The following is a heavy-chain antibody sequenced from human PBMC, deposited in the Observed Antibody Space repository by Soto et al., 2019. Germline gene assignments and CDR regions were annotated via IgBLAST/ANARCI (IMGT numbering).Heavy chain of an antibody. CDR3: ARDDKDFWSGYSGDY. D-gene: IGHD3-3*01. V-gene: IGHV3-30-3*01. J-gene: IGHJ4*02. CDR1: GFTFSSYA. Sequence: GSLRLSCAASGFTFSSYAMHWVRQAPGKGLEWVAVISYDGSNKYYADSVKGRFTISRDNSKNTLYLQMNSLRAEDTAVYYCARDDKDFWSGYSGDYWGQGTLVTVSS. CDR2: ISYDGSNK.